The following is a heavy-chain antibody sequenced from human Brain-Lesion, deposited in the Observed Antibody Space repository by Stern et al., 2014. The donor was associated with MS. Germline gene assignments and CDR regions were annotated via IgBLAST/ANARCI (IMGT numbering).Heavy chain of an antibody. CDR2: IYYSGNT. CDR1: GGSVSSTSYA. V-gene: IGHV4-39*01. CDR3: AGEEDIRYCSGGSCTGNWFDP. D-gene: IGHD2-15*01. Sequence: QLVESGPGLVKPSETLSLTCTVAGGSVSSTSYAWAWIRQPPGKGLEWIGTIYYSGNTYYSPSLKSRPTISLDTSKNPFSRQRRSGTAADTAVYYCAGEEDIRYCSGGSCTGNWFDPWGQGTLVTVSS. J-gene: IGHJ5*02.